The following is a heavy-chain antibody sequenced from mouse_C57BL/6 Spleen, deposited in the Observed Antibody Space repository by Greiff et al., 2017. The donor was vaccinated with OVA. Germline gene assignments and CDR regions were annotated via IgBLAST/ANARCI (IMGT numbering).Heavy chain of an antibody. CDR1: GYTFTDYN. CDR3: ARSFGSSPYWYFDV. D-gene: IGHD1-1*01. Sequence: EVQLQQSGPELVKPGASVKMSCKASGYTFTDYNMHWVKQSHGKSLEWIGYINPNNGGTSYNQKFKGKATLTVNKSSSTAYMELRSLTSEDSAVYYCARSFGSSPYWYFDVWGTGTTVTVSS. CDR2: INPNNGGT. V-gene: IGHV1-22*01. J-gene: IGHJ1*03.